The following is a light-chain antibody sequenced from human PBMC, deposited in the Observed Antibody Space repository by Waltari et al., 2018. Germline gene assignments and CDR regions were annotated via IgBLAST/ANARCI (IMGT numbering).Light chain of an antibody. Sequence: DIQMTQSPSTLSASVGDRVTITCRASQSISSWLAWYQQKPGKAPKLLIYKASSLESGVPSRFSGSGSGTEFTLTISSLQPDDFATYFCQQSFSSPWTFGQGTTV. CDR3: QQSFSSPWT. CDR2: KAS. J-gene: IGKJ1*01. V-gene: IGKV1-5*03. CDR1: QSISSW.